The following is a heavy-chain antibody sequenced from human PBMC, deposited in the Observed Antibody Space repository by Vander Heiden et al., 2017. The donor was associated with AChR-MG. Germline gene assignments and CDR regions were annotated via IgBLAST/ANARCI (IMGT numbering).Heavy chain of an antibody. Sequence: QVQLQQRGAGLLKPSETLSLTCAAYGGSFSGYDWSWIRQPPGKGLEWIGEINHSGSTNYNPSRKSRVTISVDTSKNQFSLKLSSVTAADTAVYYCARGEYSYGPYYYYYGMDVWGQGTTVTVSS. D-gene: IGHD5-18*01. V-gene: IGHV4-34*01. CDR2: INHSGST. CDR1: GGSFSGYD. CDR3: ARGEYSYGPYYYYYGMDV. J-gene: IGHJ6*02.